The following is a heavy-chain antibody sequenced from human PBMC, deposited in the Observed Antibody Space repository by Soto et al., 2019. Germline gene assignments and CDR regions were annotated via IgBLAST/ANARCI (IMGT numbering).Heavy chain of an antibody. V-gene: IGHV3-23*01. J-gene: IGHJ6*02. CDR1: GFTFSGYA. CDR2: ISGSGGST. CDR3: AKGRSEYYYYGMDV. Sequence: GVSLRLSCAASGFTFSGYAMSWVRQAPGKGLEWVSAISGSGGSTYYADSVKGRFTISRDNSKNTLYLQMNSLRAEDTAVYYCAKGRSEYYYYGMDVWGQGTTVTVSS.